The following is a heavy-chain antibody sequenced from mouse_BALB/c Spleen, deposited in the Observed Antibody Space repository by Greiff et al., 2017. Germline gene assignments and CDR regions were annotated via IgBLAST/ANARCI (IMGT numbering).Heavy chain of an antibody. CDR3: ARSRGSYYYDYYAMDY. D-gene: IGHD1-1*01. CDR1: GYTFTSYW. CDR2: INPSNGRT. J-gene: IGHJ4*01. V-gene: IGHV1S81*02. Sequence: QVQLQQPGAELVKPGASVKLSCKASGYTFTSYWMHWVKQRPGQGLEWIGEINPSNGRTNYNEKFKSKATLTVDKSSSTAYMQLSSLTSEDSAVYYCARSRGSYYYDYYAMDYWGQGTSVTVSS.